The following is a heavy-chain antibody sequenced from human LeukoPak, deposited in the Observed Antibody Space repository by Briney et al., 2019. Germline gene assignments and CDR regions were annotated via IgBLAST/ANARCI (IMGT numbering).Heavy chain of an antibody. D-gene: IGHD5-12*01. J-gene: IGHJ4*02. CDR3: ARHRYSGSDTQGFDS. CDR1: GYRFTEYW. V-gene: IGHV5-51*01. Sequence: GESLKISCKGSGYRFTEYWIAWVRQMPGKGLEWMGIVYPSNSETSYSPSFQGQVTISADKSISTAYLQWSSLEASDTAMYFCARHRYSGSDTQGFDSWGQGTLVTVSS. CDR2: VYPSNSET.